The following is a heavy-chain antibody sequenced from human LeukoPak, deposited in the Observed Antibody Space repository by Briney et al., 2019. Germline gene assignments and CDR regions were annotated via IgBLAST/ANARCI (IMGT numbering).Heavy chain of an antibody. D-gene: IGHD2-15*01. V-gene: IGHV1-8*03. Sequence: ASVKVSCKASGYTFTSYDINWARQATGQGLEWMGWMNPNSGNTGYAQKFQGRVTITRNTSISTAYMELSSLRSEDTAVYYCARGSFVASEDTYVDYWGQGTLVTVSS. CDR2: MNPNSGNT. CDR1: GYTFTSYD. J-gene: IGHJ4*02. CDR3: ARGSFVASEDTYVDY.